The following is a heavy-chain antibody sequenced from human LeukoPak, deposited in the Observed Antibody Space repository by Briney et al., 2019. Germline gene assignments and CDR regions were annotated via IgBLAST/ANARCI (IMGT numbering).Heavy chain of an antibody. CDR3: ARHVLGVMITFGGVIAPDAFDI. V-gene: IGHV4-39*01. CDR1: GGSISSSSYY. Sequence: NASETLSLTCTVSGGSISSSSYYWGWIRQPPGKGLEWIGSIYYSGSTYYNPSLKSRVTISVDTSKNQFSLKLSSVTAAGTAVYYCARHVLGVMITFGGVIAPDAFDIWGQGTMVTVSS. J-gene: IGHJ3*02. D-gene: IGHD3-16*02. CDR2: IYYSGST.